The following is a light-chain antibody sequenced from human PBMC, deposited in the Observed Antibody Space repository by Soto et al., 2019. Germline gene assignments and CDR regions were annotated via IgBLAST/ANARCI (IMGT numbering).Light chain of an antibody. V-gene: IGLV1-40*01. CDR3: QSHDSTSVI. CDR2: ANT. Sequence: QSVLTQPPSVSGAPGQRVTISCTWGSSNIGAGYDVHWYQHLPGTAPTLLIYANTNRPSGVPDRFSGSKSGTSASLAITGLQAEDEADYYCQSHDSTSVIFGGGTQLTVL. J-gene: IGLJ2*01. CDR1: SSNIGAGYD.